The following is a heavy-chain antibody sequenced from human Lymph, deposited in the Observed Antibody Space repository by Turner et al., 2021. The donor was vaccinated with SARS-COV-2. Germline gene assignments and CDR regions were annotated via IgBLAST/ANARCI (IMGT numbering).Heavy chain of an antibody. CDR3: ARVGPGGFDY. V-gene: IGHV1-46*01. CDR1: GYTFTSYY. J-gene: IGHJ4*02. D-gene: IGHD2-15*01. Sequence: QVQLVHSGAEVKKPGASVKVSCKASGYTFTSYYMHWVRQAPGQGLEWMGIINPSGDSTSYAQKFQGRVTMTSDTSTSTVYMELSSLRSEDTAVYYCARVGPGGFDYWGQGTPVTVSS. CDR2: INPSGDST.